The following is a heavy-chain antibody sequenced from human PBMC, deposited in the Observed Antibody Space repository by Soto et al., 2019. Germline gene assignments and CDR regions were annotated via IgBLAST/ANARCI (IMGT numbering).Heavy chain of an antibody. Sequence: EVQLVESGGGLVKPGGSIRLSCAASGFTFSNAWMSWVRQAPGKGLEWVGRIKSKTDGGTTDYAAPVKGRFTISRDDSKNTLYLQMNSLKTEDIAVYYCTTDRGTEYWFDPWGQGTLVTVSS. CDR2: IKSKTDGGTT. D-gene: IGHD3-10*01. V-gene: IGHV3-15*01. CDR1: GFTFSNAW. CDR3: TTDRGTEYWFDP. J-gene: IGHJ5*02.